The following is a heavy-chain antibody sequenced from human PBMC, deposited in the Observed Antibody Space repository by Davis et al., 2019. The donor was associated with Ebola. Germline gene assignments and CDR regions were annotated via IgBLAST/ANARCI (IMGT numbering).Heavy chain of an antibody. CDR1: GFTFSSYA. Sequence: GGSLRLSCAASGFTFSSYAMSWVRQAPGKGLEWVSAISGSGGSIYHADSVKGRFTISRDNAKNPLYLQMNGLRAEDTAVYYCARSVLLWFGESLLGYWGQGTLVTVSS. CDR3: ARSVLLWFGESLLGY. J-gene: IGHJ4*02. CDR2: ISGSGGSI. D-gene: IGHD3-10*01. V-gene: IGHV3-23*01.